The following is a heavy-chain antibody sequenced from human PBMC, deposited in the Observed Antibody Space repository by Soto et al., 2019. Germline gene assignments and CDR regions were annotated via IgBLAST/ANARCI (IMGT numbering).Heavy chain of an antibody. V-gene: IGHV4-31*03. J-gene: IGHJ6*02. Sequence: QVQLQESGPGLVKPSQTLSLTCTVSGGSISSGGYYWSWIRQHPGKGLEWIGYIYYSGSTYYNPSPTSRVTLSVDTSKNQFSLKLSSVTAADTAVYYCAASCVGCGGFNYYGMDVWGQGTTVTVSS. CDR3: AASCVGCGGFNYYGMDV. CDR2: IYYSGST. CDR1: GGSISSGGYY. D-gene: IGHD2-21*01.